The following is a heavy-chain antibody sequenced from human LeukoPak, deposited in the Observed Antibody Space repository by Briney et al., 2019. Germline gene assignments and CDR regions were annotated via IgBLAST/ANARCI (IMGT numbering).Heavy chain of an antibody. CDR3: ARGLRWGYWYFDL. CDR1: GGSFSDYY. Sequence: SETLSLTCAVYGGSFSDYYWSWIRQPPGKGLEWVGEINHSGSTNYNPSLKSRVNISVDTSKNQSSLKLSSVTAADTAVYYCARGLRWGYWYFDLWGRGTLVTVSS. V-gene: IGHV4-34*01. D-gene: IGHD3-16*01. CDR2: INHSGST. J-gene: IGHJ2*01.